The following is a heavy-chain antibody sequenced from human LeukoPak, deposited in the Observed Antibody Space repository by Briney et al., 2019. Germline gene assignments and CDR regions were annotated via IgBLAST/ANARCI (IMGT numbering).Heavy chain of an antibody. CDR1: GFTFTSYW. V-gene: IGHV3-74*01. CDR3: ARGGFSHGFDI. CDR2: INNDGTDT. Sequence: PGGSLRLSCAASGFTFTSYWIHWVRQAPGKGLVWVSRINNDGTDTIYADCVRGRFTISRDHAKNTFYLQMNSLGVADTAVYYCARGGFSHGFDIWGQGTMVTVSS. J-gene: IGHJ3*02.